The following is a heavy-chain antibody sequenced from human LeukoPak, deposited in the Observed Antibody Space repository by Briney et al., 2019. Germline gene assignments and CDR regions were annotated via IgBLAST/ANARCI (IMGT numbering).Heavy chain of an antibody. J-gene: IGHJ6*02. CDR2: ISAYNGNT. D-gene: IGHD3-3*01. CDR1: GYTFTSYG. Sequence: ASVKVSCKASGYTFTSYGISWVRQAPGQGLEWMGWISAYNGNTNYAQKLQGRVTMTTDTSTSTAYMELRSLRSDDTAVYYCARDEIEGLLTGWGGMDVWGQGTTVTVSS. V-gene: IGHV1-18*01. CDR3: ARDEIEGLLTGWGGMDV.